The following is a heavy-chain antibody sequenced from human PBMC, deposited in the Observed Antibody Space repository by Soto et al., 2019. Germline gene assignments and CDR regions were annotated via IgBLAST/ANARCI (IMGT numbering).Heavy chain of an antibody. Sequence: QLQLQESGPGLVRPSETLSLTCTVSGGSISSNTSYWGWIRQPPGKGLEWIGSIYYNGFTYYNPSLKGRVTMSVDTSKNQFSLRLSSMTASDTALYYCARKGDFWSGPGEFDPWGQGTLVTVS. V-gene: IGHV4-39*01. J-gene: IGHJ5*02. D-gene: IGHD3-3*01. CDR3: ARKGDFWSGPGEFDP. CDR2: IYYNGFT. CDR1: GGSISSNTSY.